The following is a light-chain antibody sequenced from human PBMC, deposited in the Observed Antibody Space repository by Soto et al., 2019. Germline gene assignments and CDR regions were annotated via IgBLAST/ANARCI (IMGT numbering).Light chain of an antibody. V-gene: IGLV1-47*01. CDR1: SSNIGSNY. CDR2: SNN. Sequence: QSVLTQPPSASGTPGQRVTISCSGSSSNIGSNYVYWYQQLPGTAPKLLIYSNNQRPLGVPDRFSGSKSGTSASLAISGLRSEDEADYYCAAWDDSLSGRGVFGGGTKVTVL. CDR3: AAWDDSLSGRGV. J-gene: IGLJ2*01.